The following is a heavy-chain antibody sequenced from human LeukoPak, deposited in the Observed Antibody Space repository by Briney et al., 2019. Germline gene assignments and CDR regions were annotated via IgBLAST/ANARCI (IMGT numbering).Heavy chain of an antibody. CDR3: AKAPKHLTQDDYGDLYFDY. Sequence: PGGSLRLSCAASGFTFSSYGMHWVRQAPGKGLEWVAVISSDGINKYYADSVKGRFTISRDNSKNTLYLQMNSLRAEVTAVYYCAKAPKHLTQDDYGDLYFDYWGQGTLVTVSS. CDR1: GFTFSSYG. CDR2: ISSDGINK. V-gene: IGHV3-30*18. D-gene: IGHD4-17*01. J-gene: IGHJ4*02.